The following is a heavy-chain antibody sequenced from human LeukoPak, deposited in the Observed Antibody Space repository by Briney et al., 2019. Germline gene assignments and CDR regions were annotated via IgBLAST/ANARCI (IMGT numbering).Heavy chain of an antibody. J-gene: IGHJ4*02. V-gene: IGHV3-7*01. Sequence: QPGGSLRLSCAASGFTFSSYWMSWVGEARGKGREGVANIKQDGREKYYVDSVKGRFTISRDNAKNSLYLPMNSLRAEDTAVYYCARDQVVITPFVYWGQGTLVTVPS. CDR2: IKQDGREK. CDR3: ARDQVVITPFVY. D-gene: IGHD3-22*01. CDR1: GFTFSSYW.